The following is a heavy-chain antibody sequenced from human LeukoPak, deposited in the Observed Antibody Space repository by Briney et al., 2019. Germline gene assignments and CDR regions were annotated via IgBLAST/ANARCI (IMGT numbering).Heavy chain of an antibody. J-gene: IGHJ6*02. Sequence: SQTLSLTCTVSGGSISSGDYYWSWIRQPPGKGLEWIGYIYYSGSTYYNPSLKSRVTISVDTSKNQFSLKLSSVTAADTAVYYCARVGTRGTGAKNQWLGDPYYYYGKDVWGQGTTVTVSS. V-gene: IGHV4-30-4*01. CDR3: ARVGTRGTGAKNQWLGDPYYYYGKDV. D-gene: IGHD6-19*01. CDR1: GGSISSGDYY. CDR2: IYYSGST.